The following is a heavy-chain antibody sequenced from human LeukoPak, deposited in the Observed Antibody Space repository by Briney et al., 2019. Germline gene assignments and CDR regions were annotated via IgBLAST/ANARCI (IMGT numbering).Heavy chain of an antibody. CDR3: ARQHADIVVVTAHSPSGAFDI. CDR1: GYSFTSYW. D-gene: IGHD2-21*02. J-gene: IGHJ3*02. Sequence: GESLQISCQGSGYSFTSYWIGWVRQMPGKGLEWMGIIYPGDSDTRYSPSSQGQVTISADKSISTAYLQWSSLKASDTAMYYCARQHADIVVVTAHSPSGAFDIWGQGTMVTVSS. V-gene: IGHV5-51*01. CDR2: IYPGDSDT.